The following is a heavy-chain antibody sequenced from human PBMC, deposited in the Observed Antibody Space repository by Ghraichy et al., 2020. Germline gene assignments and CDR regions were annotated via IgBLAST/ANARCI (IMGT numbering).Heavy chain of an antibody. J-gene: IGHJ3*02. D-gene: IGHD6-13*01. V-gene: IGHV4-39*01. Sequence: SETLSLTCTVSGGSISSSSYYWGWIRQPPGKGLEWIGSIYYSGSTYYNPSLKSRVTISVDTSKNQFSLKLSSVTAADTAVYYCARAPQLAKIRNPAGAFDIWGQGKMVTVSS. CDR3: ARAPQLAKIRNPAGAFDI. CDR1: GGSISSSSYY. CDR2: IYYSGST.